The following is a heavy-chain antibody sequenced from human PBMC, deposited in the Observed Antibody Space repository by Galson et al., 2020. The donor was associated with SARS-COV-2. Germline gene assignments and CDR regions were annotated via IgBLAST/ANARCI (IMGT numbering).Heavy chain of an antibody. J-gene: IGHJ4*02. V-gene: IGHV4-39*01. D-gene: IGHD2-21*02. CDR2: MYHNGNT. CDR1: GGSINTRSYY. CDR3: ARHAYCGGDCYWTFVQY. Sequence: SETLSLTCSVSGGSINTRSYYWGWLRQPPGKGVEWIGSMYHNGNTYHNPSLRSRATISADTSSNQLSLRLSSVTAADTAVYYCARHAYCGGDCYWTFVQYGGQGTLVTVSS.